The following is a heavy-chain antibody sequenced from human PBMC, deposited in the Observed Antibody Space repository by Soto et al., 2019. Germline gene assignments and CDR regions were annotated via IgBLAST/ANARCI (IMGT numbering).Heavy chain of an antibody. CDR1: GDAFSNCG. V-gene: IGHV1-69*01. CDR2: IIPVFGTT. J-gene: IGHJ6*04. CDR3: ARSSPYLVVRKASGSQDYTGTAV. Sequence: SSLRVSYSGCGDAFSNCGTTWVRKEPVEVLERMGGIIPVFGTTAYEQKFQGRVTITADGSTSTAYMKLSSLRSADTAVYYCARSSPYLVVRKASGSQDYTGTAVRGNGTT. D-gene: IGHD1-26*01.